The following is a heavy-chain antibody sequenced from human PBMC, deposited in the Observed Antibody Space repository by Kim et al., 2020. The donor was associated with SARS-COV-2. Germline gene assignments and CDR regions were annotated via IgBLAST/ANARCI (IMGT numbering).Heavy chain of an antibody. D-gene: IGHD3-16*01. CDR2: ISGSGGST. CDR3: ANAGDMLWFDP. J-gene: IGHJ5*02. CDR1: GFTFSSYA. Sequence: GGSLRLSCAASGFTFSSYAMSWVRQAPGKGLEWVSDISGSGGSTYYVDSVKGRFTISRDNSKNTLYLQMNSLRAEDTAVYYCANAGDMLWFDPWCQGTLVAVVS. V-gene: IGHV3-23*01.